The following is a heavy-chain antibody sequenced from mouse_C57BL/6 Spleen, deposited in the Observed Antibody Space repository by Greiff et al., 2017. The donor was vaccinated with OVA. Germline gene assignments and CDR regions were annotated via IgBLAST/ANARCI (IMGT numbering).Heavy chain of an antibody. D-gene: IGHD2-4*01. CDR2: IYPGGGYT. CDR1: GYTFTNYW. J-gene: IGHJ3*01. V-gene: IGHV1-63*01. Sequence: QVHVKQSGAELVRPGTSVKMSCKASGYTFTNYWIGWAKQRPGHGLEWIGDIYPGGGYTNYNEKFKGKATPTADKSSSTADMQFSSLTSEDSASYECARSDYDGGWFAYWGQGTLVTVSA. CDR3: ARSDYDGGWFAY.